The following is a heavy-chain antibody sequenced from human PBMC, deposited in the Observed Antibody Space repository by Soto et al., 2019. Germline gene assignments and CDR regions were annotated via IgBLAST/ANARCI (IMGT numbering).Heavy chain of an antibody. J-gene: IGHJ5*02. CDR2: INTDGTNS. Sequence: LRLSCAASGLTFNRYWMHWVRHAPGKGLVWVSHINTDGTNSNYADSVKGRFTISRDNAKSTLFLQMNSLRDEDTAVYYCAKEFCSGGNCYTYYFDPWGQGIPVTVSS. V-gene: IGHV3-74*01. D-gene: IGHD2-15*01. CDR1: GLTFNRYW. CDR3: AKEFCSGGNCYTYYFDP.